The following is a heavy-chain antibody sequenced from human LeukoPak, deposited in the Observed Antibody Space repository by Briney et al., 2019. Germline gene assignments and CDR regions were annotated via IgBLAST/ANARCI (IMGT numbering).Heavy chain of an antibody. CDR1: GFTVSSNY. V-gene: IGHV3-23*01. CDR2: ISGSGGST. D-gene: IGHD6-19*01. CDR3: AKDLGIAVAGSLDY. J-gene: IGHJ4*02. Sequence: GGSLRLSCAASGFTVSSNYMSWVRQAPGKGLEWVSAISGSGGSTYYADSVKGRFTISRDNSKNTLYLQMNSLRAEDTAVYYCAKDLGIAVAGSLDYWGQGTLVTVSS.